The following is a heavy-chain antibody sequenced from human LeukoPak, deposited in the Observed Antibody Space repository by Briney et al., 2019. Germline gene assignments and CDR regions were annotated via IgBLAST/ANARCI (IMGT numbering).Heavy chain of an antibody. CDR2: IYTGGNT. CDR1: GGSINSYY. Sequence: SETLSLTCTVSGGSINSYYWSYIRQPAGKGLDWIGRIYTGGNTNYNPSLKSRVTMSVDTSKNQFSLKLSSVTAADTAVYYCAREAGGGWNYFDYWGQGTLVTVSS. CDR3: AREAGGGWNYFDY. V-gene: IGHV4-4*07. J-gene: IGHJ4*02. D-gene: IGHD3-10*01.